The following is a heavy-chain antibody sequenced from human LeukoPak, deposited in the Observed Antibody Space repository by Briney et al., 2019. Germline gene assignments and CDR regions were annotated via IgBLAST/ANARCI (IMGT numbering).Heavy chain of an antibody. J-gene: IGHJ4*02. D-gene: IGHD1-7*01. V-gene: IGHV1-18*04. CDR1: GYTFTSYG. CDR2: ISAYNGNT. CDR3: AKAPKPKLELRLGFDY. Sequence: ASVKVSCKASGYTFTSYGISWVRQAPGQGLEWMGWISAYNGNTNYAQKLQGRVTMTTDTSTSTAYMELRSLRSDDTAVYYCAKAPKPKLELRLGFDYWGQGTLVTVSS.